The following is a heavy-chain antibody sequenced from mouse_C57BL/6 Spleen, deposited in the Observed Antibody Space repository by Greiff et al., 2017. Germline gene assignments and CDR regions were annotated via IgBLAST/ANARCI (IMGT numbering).Heavy chain of an antibody. CDR1: GYTFTSYW. Sequence: VQLQQPGAELVMPGASVKLSCKASGYTFTSYWMHWVKQRPGQGLEWIGEIDPSDSYTNYNQKFKGKSTLTVDKSSSTAYMQLSSLTSEDSAVYYCARSENGGYWYFDVWGTGTTVTVSS. V-gene: IGHV1-69*01. CDR3: ARSENGGYWYFDV. CDR2: IDPSDSYT. J-gene: IGHJ1*03.